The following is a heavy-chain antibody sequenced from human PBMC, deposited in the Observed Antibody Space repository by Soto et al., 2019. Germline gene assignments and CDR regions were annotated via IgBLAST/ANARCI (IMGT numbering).Heavy chain of an antibody. CDR2: INHSGST. CDR3: AKDSPLGVGFWSGYYIGSVFDP. CDR1: GGSFSGYY. V-gene: IGHV4-34*01. J-gene: IGHJ5*02. D-gene: IGHD3-3*01. Sequence: SETLSLTCAVYGGSFSGYYWSWIRQPPGKGLESIGEINHSGSTNYNPSLKSRVTISVDTSKNQFSLKLSSVTAADTAVYYCAKDSPLGVGFWSGYYIGSVFDPWGQGTLVTVSS.